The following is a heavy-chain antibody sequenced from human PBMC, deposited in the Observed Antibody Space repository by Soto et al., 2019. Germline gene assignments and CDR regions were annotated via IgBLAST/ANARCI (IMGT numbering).Heavy chain of an antibody. CDR2: IYSGGST. CDR1: GGSISSYY. D-gene: IGHD3-22*01. Sequence: PSETLSLTCTVSGGSISSYYWSWVRQAPGKGLEWVSVIYSGGSTYYADSVKGRFTISRDNSKNTLYLQMNSLRAEDTAVYYCARDRVESGYPEYFQHWGQGTLVTVSS. J-gene: IGHJ1*01. V-gene: IGHV3-53*01. CDR3: ARDRVESGYPEYFQH.